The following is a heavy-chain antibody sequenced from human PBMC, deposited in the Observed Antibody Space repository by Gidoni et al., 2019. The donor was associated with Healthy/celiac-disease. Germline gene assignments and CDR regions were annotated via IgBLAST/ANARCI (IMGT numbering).Heavy chain of an antibody. CDR1: GFTFSSYW. CDR2: IKQDGSEK. J-gene: IGHJ3*02. CDR3: ARELVEMAPRAQSGAFDI. Sequence: EVQLVESGGGLVQPGGSLRLSCAASGFTFSSYWMSWVRQAPGKVLEWVANIKQDGSEKYYVDSVKGRFTISRDNAKNSLYLQMNSLRAEDTAVYYCARELVEMAPRAQSGAFDIWGQGTMVTVSS. D-gene: IGHD1-26*01. V-gene: IGHV3-7*01.